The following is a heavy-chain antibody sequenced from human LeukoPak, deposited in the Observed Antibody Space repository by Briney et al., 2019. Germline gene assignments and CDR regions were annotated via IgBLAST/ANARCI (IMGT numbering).Heavy chain of an antibody. CDR1: GYTFTGYY. D-gene: IGHD4-11*01. Sequence: ASVKVSCKASGYTFTGYYMHWVRQAPGQGLEWMGWINPNSGGTNYAQKFQGRVTMTRDTSISTAYMELSRLRSDDTAVYYCARGGTVTTRYYYYYMDVWGKGTTVTVSS. J-gene: IGHJ6*03. V-gene: IGHV1-2*02. CDR2: INPNSGGT. CDR3: ARGGTVTTRYYYYYMDV.